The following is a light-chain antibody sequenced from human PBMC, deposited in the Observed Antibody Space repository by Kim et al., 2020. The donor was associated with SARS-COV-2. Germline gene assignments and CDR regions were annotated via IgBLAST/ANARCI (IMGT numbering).Light chain of an antibody. J-gene: IGLJ2*01. CDR1: GDRH. CDR2: EDK. Sequence: GDRHVCWYQQKSGQSPVLVIYEDKKRPSGIPARFSGFNSGNTATLTISETQAMDEADYFCQAWDSTTVFGGGTQLTVL. V-gene: IGLV3-1*01. CDR3: QAWDSTTV.